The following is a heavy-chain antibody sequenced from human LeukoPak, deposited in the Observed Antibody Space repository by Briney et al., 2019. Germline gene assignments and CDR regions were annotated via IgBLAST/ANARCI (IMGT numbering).Heavy chain of an antibody. V-gene: IGHV3-30*02. CDR3: ANNLPDSSGWYEDFDY. CDR1: GFTFSNYA. Sequence: GGSLRLSCAASGFTFSNYAMHWVRQAPGQGLEWVAFIRYDGSNKYYGDSVKGRFTISRDNSKNTVYLQMNSLRAEDTAVYYCANNLPDSSGWYEDFDYWGQGTLVTVSS. D-gene: IGHD6-19*01. J-gene: IGHJ4*02. CDR2: IRYDGSNK.